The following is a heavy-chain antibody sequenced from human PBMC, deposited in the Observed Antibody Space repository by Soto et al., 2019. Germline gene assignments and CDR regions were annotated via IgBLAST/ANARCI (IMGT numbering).Heavy chain of an antibody. J-gene: IGHJ4*02. CDR3: ARSREFDY. Sequence: QVQLRESGSGLVKPLEPLSLTCGVSGGSLSGATYSWNWIRQPPGKGLEWIGYIFPSGTTYYNPSLKSRVTISIDVSKNQFSLSLRSFTAADTAVYYCARSREFDYWSQGTLVSVSS. V-gene: IGHV4-30-2*01. CDR1: GGSLSGATYS. CDR2: IFPSGTT.